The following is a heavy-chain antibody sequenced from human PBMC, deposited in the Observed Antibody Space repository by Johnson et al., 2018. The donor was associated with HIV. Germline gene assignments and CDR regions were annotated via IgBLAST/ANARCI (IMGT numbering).Heavy chain of an antibody. CDR3: ARDKGIAARLGAFDI. CDR2: IYSRGSTI. V-gene: IGHV3-11*04. J-gene: IGHJ3*02. CDR1: GFFFSEYY. Sequence: QVQLVESGGGVVRRGGSLRLSCAASGFFFSEYYMSWIRQAPGTGLGWVSYIYSRGSTIYYADSLKGRFTISRDNARKSLYLQMNSLRAEDTAVYCCARDKGIAARLGAFDIWGQGTMVTVSS. D-gene: IGHD6-6*01.